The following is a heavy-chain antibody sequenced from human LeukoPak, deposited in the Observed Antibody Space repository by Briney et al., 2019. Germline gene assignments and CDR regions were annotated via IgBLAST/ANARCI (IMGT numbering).Heavy chain of an antibody. J-gene: IGHJ4*02. CDR3: ASARVQYQLLSPSDY. D-gene: IGHD2-2*01. Sequence: GGSLRLSCAASGFTFSRYAMNWVRQAPGKGLEWVSGISGSGGSTYYADSVQGRFTISRDNSKNTPYLQMNSLRAEDTAVYYCASARVQYQLLSPSDYWGQGTLVTVSS. CDR2: ISGSGGST. CDR1: GFTFSRYA. V-gene: IGHV3-23*01.